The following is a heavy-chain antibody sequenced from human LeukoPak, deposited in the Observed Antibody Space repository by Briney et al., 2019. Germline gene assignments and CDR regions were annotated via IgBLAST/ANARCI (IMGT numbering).Heavy chain of an antibody. D-gene: IGHD2-2*01. CDR3: ATVRRLRTSRGFDI. J-gene: IGHJ3*02. CDR1: GYTLTELS. Sequence: ASVKVSCKVSGYTLTELSMHWVRQAPGKGLEWMGGFDPEDGETIYAQKFQGRVTMTEDTSTDTAYMELSSLRSEDTAVYYCATVRRLRTSRGFDIWVQGTMVTVSS. CDR2: FDPEDGET. V-gene: IGHV1-24*01.